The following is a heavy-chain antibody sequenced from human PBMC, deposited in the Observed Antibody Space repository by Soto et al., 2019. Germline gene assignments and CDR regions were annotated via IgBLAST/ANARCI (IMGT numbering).Heavy chain of an antibody. D-gene: IGHD3-16*01. V-gene: IGHV5-51*01. CDR3: AAGGISPGNYNYYAMDV. CDR1: GYSFTSYW. J-gene: IGHJ6*02. Sequence: GESLKISCKGSGYSFTSYWIGWVRQMPGKGLEWMGFIYPGDSDTRYSPSFQGQVTISADKSISTAYLRWSSLKASDTAVYYCAAGGISPGNYNYYAMDVWGQGTTVTVSS. CDR2: IYPGDSDT.